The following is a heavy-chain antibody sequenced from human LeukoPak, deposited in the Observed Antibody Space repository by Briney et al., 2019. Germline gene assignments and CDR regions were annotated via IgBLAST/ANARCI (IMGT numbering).Heavy chain of an antibody. Sequence: ASVKVSCKASGYSFTGYYMHWVRQAPGQGLEWMGWINPNSGDTKYAQKFQGRVTMTRDTSISTAYMELSRLTSDDTTIYYCATTLHIVVVTWHAFDIWGQGTMVTVSS. CDR3: ATTLHIVVVTWHAFDI. V-gene: IGHV1-2*02. J-gene: IGHJ3*02. D-gene: IGHD2-21*02. CDR1: GYSFTGYY. CDR2: INPNSGDT.